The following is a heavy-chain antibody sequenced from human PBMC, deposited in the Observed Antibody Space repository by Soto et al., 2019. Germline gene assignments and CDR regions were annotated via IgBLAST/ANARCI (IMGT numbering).Heavy chain of an antibody. CDR1: GFTFSSYA. Sequence: GGSLRLSCAASGFTFSSYAMSWVRQAPGKGLEWVSAISGSGGSTYYADSVKGRFTISRDNSKNTLYLQMNSLRAEDTAVYYCAKCLRGAAGNNYYYGMDVWGQGTTVTVSS. D-gene: IGHD6-13*01. J-gene: IGHJ6*02. V-gene: IGHV3-23*01. CDR3: AKCLRGAAGNNYYYGMDV. CDR2: ISGSGGST.